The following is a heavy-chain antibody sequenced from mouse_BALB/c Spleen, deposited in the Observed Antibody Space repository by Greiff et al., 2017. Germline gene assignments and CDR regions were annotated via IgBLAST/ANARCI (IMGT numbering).Heavy chain of an antibody. J-gene: IGHJ4*01. V-gene: IGHV1-7*01. CDR3: ARIRGVVDYYAMDY. Sequence: QVQLQQSGAELAKPGASVKMSCKASGYTFTSYWMHWVKQRPGQGLEWIGYINPSTGYTEYNQKFKDKATLTADKSSSTAYMQLSSLTSEDSAVYYCARIRGVVDYYAMDYWGQGTSVTVSS. CDR2: INPSTGYT. CDR1: GYTFTSYW. D-gene: IGHD1-1*01.